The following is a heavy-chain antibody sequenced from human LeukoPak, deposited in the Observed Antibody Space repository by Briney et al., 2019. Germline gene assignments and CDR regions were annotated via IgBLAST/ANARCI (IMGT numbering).Heavy chain of an antibody. CDR2: ISYDGSNK. CDR1: GFTFSSYA. CDR3: ARGGSPYYDFWSGSFYYFDY. J-gene: IGHJ4*02. Sequence: GGSLRLSCAASGFTFSSYAMHWVRQAPGKGLEWVAVISYDGSNKYYADSVKGRFTISRDNSKNTLYLQMNSLRAEDTAVYYCARGGSPYYDFWSGSFYYFDYWGQGTLVTVSS. V-gene: IGHV3-30*04. D-gene: IGHD3-3*01.